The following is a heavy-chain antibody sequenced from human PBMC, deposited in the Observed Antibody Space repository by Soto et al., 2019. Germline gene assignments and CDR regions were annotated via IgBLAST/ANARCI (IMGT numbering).Heavy chain of an antibody. CDR2: LDYEEGER. CDR1: GTSLSGLP. D-gene: IGHD4-17*01. J-gene: IGHJ4*02. V-gene: IGHV1-24*01. CDR3: AAGVTTFDY. Sequence: ASVKVSCKVSGTSLSGLPMHWVRQAPGKGLEWMGSLDYEEGERSFAHRFQGRLTVTEDTSTDTAYMELSSLMSEDTAVYYCAAGVTTFDYWGQGTLVTVSS.